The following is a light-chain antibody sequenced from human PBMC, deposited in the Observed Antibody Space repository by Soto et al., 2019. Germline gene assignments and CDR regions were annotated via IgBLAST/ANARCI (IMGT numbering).Light chain of an antibody. J-gene: IGKJ4*01. CDR1: QSVSSTY. CDR2: GAS. Sequence: EIVLTQSPGTLSLSPGERATLSCRASQSVSSTYLAWYQQRPGQAPRLLISGASARATAFPDRFSGSGSGTDFAITISRREPEELAIYYCHLYGTSHTFRGWTKVEIK. CDR3: HLYGTSHT. V-gene: IGKV3-20*01.